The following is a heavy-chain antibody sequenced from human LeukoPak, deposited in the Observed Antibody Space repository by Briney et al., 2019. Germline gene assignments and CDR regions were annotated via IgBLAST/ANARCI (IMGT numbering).Heavy chain of an antibody. CDR3: AREEATTVRGVSDY. CDR2: IWFDGTKR. Sequence: GGSLRLSCAASGFTFSIYGMHWVRPAPGKGLEWVALIWFDGTKRYYADSVKGRFTISRDNSKNTLYLQMNSLRAEDTAVYYCAREEATTVRGVSDYWGQGTLVTVSS. J-gene: IGHJ4*02. CDR1: GFTFSIYG. D-gene: IGHD3-10*01. V-gene: IGHV3-33*01.